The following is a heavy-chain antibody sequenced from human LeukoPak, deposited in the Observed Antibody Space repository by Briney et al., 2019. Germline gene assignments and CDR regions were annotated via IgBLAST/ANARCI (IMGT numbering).Heavy chain of an antibody. V-gene: IGHV3-7*03. Sequence: GGSLRLSCAASGFTVSSNYMSWVRQAPGKGLEWVANIRHDGSEKYYVDSVKDRFTISRDNAQNSLYLQMNSLRAEDTAVYYCARLDGVAAVGNFDYWGQGTLVTVSS. CDR2: IRHDGSEK. D-gene: IGHD6-13*01. CDR3: ARLDGVAAVGNFDY. CDR1: GFTVSSNY. J-gene: IGHJ4*02.